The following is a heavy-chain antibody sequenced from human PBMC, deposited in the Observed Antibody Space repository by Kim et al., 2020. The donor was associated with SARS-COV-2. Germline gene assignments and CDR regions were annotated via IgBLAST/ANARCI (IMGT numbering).Heavy chain of an antibody. J-gene: IGHJ4*02. CDR1: GFTFSNYG. CDR3: AREGSSGSFPDS. CDR2: TSYDESNK. D-gene: IGHD3-10*01. Sequence: GGSLRLSCAASGFTFSNYGMHWVRQAPGKGLEWVAHTSYDESNKYYADSVEGRFTISRDNSKNTLYLQMNTLRVDDTAVYYCAREGSSGSFPDSGGQGTRVTVSS. V-gene: IGHV3-30*03.